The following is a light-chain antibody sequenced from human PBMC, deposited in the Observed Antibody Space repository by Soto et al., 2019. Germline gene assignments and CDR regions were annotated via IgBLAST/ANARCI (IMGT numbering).Light chain of an antibody. J-gene: IGKJ1*01. Sequence: EIVLTQSPGTLSLSPGERATLSYRASQSVSSTYLAWYQQKPGQAPRVLIYGVSTRATGIPDRFSGSGSGTDFTLTISRLEPEDFAVYYCQLYATSPKWTFGQGTKVEIK. CDR1: QSVSSTY. CDR2: GVS. CDR3: QLYATSPKWT. V-gene: IGKV3-20*01.